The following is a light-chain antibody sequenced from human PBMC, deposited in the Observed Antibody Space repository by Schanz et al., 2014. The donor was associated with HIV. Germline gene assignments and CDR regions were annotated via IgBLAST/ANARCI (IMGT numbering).Light chain of an antibody. CDR2: GAS. V-gene: IGKV1-9*01. CDR3: QQLNNFFT. Sequence: IQLTQSPSSLSASVGDRVTLTCRVSQGISSSFAWYQQKPGKAPNLLIYGASTLQSGVPSRFSGSGSGTEFTLTISSLQPEDLATYYCQQLNNFFTFGGGTRVEV. J-gene: IGKJ4*01. CDR1: QGISSS.